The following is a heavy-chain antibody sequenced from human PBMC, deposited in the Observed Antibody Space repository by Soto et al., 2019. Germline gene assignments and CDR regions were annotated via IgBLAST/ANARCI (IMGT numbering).Heavy chain of an antibody. CDR2: VYHNENT. D-gene: IGHD3-16*01. Sequence: SETLSLTCTVSGGSINDFAYCGGWSRQAPGKGLEWIGTVYHNENTYYNPSLKSRITISADTAKNQFSLNLRSVTAADTAIYFCARRERYYGSPGWFDPWGQGTLVTVSS. V-gene: IGHV4-39*01. J-gene: IGHJ5*02. CDR3: ARRERYYGSPGWFDP. CDR1: GGSINDFAYC.